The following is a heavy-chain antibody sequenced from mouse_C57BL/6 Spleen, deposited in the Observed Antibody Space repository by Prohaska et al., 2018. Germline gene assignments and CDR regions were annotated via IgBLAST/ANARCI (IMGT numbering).Heavy chain of an antibody. CDR2: INPNNGGT. D-gene: IGHD1-1*01. CDR3: ARGDYSHWYFDV. J-gene: IGHJ1*03. CDR1: GYTFTDYY. V-gene: IGHV1-26*01. Sequence: PGASVKISCKASGYTFTDYYMNWVKQSHGKSLEWIGDINPNNGGTSYNQKCKGEATLSVDKSSSTAYMELRSLTSEDSAVYYCARGDYSHWYFDVWGTGTTVTVSS.